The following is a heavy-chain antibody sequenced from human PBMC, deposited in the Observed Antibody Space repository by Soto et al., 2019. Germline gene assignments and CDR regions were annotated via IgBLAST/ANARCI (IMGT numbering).Heavy chain of an antibody. J-gene: IGHJ4*02. CDR3: ARKGVAFDY. Sequence: GGSLRLSCAASGFTFSIYSMDWVRQAPGKGLEWISYISTTSSSIYYADSVKGRFTISRDNAKNSLFLQMNSLRDEDTAVYYCARKGVAFDYWGQGALVTVSS. V-gene: IGHV3-48*02. CDR1: GFTFSIYS. CDR2: ISTTSSSI. D-gene: IGHD3-3*01.